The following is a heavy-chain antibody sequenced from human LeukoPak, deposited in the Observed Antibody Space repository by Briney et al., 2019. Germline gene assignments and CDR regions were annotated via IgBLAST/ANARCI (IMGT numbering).Heavy chain of an antibody. CDR3: ARVSIVKSD. CDR2: ISYDGSNK. CDR1: GFTFSSYA. Sequence: GGSLRLSCAASGFTFSSYAMHWVRQAPGKGLEWVAVISYDGSNKYYADSVKGRFTISRDNSKNTLYLQMNSLRAEDTAVYYCARVSIVKSDWGQGTLVTVSS. D-gene: IGHD1-26*01. J-gene: IGHJ4*02. V-gene: IGHV3-30-3*01.